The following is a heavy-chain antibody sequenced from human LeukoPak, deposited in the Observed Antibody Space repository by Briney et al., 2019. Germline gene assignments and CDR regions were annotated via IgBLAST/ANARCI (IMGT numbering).Heavy chain of an antibody. J-gene: IGHJ4*02. D-gene: IGHD1-26*01. CDR3: ASLVGEGTY. CDR2: IIPIFGTA. Sequence: EAAVKVSCKASGGCFSSYAIRWVRPAAGQGLEWMGGIIPIFGTANYAQKFQGRVTITADKSTSTAYMELSSLRSEDTAVYYCASLVGEGTYWGQGTLVTVSS. CDR1: GGCFSSYA. V-gene: IGHV1-69*06.